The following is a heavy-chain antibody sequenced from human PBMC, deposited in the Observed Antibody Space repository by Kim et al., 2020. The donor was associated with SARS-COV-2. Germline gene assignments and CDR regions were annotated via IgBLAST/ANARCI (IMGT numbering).Heavy chain of an antibody. CDR1: GGSISSGGYY. D-gene: IGHD2-2*01. CDR3: ARGIVVVPAAWFADV. V-gene: IGHV4-31*03. CDR2: IYYSGST. Sequence: SETLSLTCTVSGGSISSGGYYWSWIRQHPGKGLEWIGYIYYSGSTYYNPSLKSRVTISVDTSKNQFSLKLSSVTAADTAVYYCARGIVVVPAAWFADVWGQGTTVTVSS. J-gene: IGHJ6*02.